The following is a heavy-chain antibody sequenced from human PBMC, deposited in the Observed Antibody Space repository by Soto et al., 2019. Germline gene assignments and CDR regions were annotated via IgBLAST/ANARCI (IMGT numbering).Heavy chain of an antibody. D-gene: IGHD1-1*01. J-gene: IGHJ4*02. CDR3: EKETIQVGGPNYFDY. CDR1: GFPFSRYG. CDR2: ISWDGRAQ. Sequence: VQLVESGGGVVQPGRSLRLLCEASGFPFSRYGMHWVRQAPGMGLEWVAVISWDGRAQYYGDSVRGRFTISRDNSQSTLYLQMNSLRTEDTAIYYCEKETIQVGGPNYFDYWGQGVLVTVSS. V-gene: IGHV3-30*18.